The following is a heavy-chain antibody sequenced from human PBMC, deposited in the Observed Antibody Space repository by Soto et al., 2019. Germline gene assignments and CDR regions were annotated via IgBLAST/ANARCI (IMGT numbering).Heavy chain of an antibody. V-gene: IGHV1-18*01. J-gene: IGHJ4*02. D-gene: IGHD3-16*01. CDR1: GYTFTTYG. Sequence: QVQLVQSGGEVKKPGASVKVSCKTSGYTFTTYGISWVRQAPGQGLEGVGWTSAYSGKTHYAQKSQGKVTMTTDTSTNTAYLELRSLRSDDTAVYYCARDPYLGDHQYWGQGTLVTVSS. CDR3: ARDPYLGDHQY. CDR2: TSAYSGKT.